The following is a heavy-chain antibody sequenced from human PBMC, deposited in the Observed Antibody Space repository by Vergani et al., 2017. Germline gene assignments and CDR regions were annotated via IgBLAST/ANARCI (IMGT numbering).Heavy chain of an antibody. CDR3: ARGGAGRGHSYGYLYYSYYGMDV. V-gene: IGHV4-34*01. Sequence: QVQLQQWGAGLLKPSETLYLTCAVYGRSFSGYYWSWIRQPPGKGLEWIGEINHSGSTNYNPSLKSRVTIYVDTSKKQFSLKLSSVTAADTAGYYCARGGAGRGHSYGYLYYSYYGMDVWGQGTTVTVSS. CDR2: INHSGST. J-gene: IGHJ6*02. CDR1: GRSFSGYY. D-gene: IGHD5-18*01.